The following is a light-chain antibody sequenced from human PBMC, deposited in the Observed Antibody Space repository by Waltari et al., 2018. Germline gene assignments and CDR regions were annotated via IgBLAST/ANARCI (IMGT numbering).Light chain of an antibody. V-gene: IGLV3-25*03. CDR2: KDT. Sequence: SYELTQSPSVSVSPGQTARITCSEDALPKQYAYWYQQKPGQAPVLVMYKDTERPSGIPERFSGSSSGTTVTLTINGVQAEDEADYYCESTDNSDTWVFGGGTKLTVL. CDR3: ESTDNSDTWV. CDR1: ALPKQY. J-gene: IGLJ3*02.